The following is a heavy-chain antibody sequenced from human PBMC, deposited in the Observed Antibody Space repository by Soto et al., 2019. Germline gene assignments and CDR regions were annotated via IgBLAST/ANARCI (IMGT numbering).Heavy chain of an antibody. Sequence: ASVKVSCKASGYTFTSYAMHWVRQAPGQRLEWMGWINAGNGNTKYSQKFQGRVTITRDTSASTAYMELSSLRSEDTVVYYCARDRCTNGVCYTFHYWGQGTLVTVSS. J-gene: IGHJ4*02. D-gene: IGHD2-8*01. V-gene: IGHV1-3*01. CDR1: GYTFTSYA. CDR3: ARDRCTNGVCYTFHY. CDR2: INAGNGNT.